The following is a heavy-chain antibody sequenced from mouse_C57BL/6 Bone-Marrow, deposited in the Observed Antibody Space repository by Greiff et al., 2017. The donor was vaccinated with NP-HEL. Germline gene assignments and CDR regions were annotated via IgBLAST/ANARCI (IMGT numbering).Heavy chain of an antibody. V-gene: IGHV1-75*01. CDR2: IFPGSGST. Sequence: QVQLQQSGPELVKPGASVKISCKASGYTFTDYYINWVKQRPGQGLEWIGWIFPGSGSTYYNEKFKGKAPLTVAKSSSTAYMLLSSLTSEDSAVYFCARGGNYYGSSLFAYWGQATLVTVSA. J-gene: IGHJ3*01. CDR1: GYTFTDYY. CDR3: ARGGNYYGSSLFAY. D-gene: IGHD1-1*01.